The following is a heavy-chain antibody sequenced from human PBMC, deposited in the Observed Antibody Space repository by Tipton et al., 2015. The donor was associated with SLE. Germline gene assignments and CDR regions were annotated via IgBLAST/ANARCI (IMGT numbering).Heavy chain of an antibody. CDR1: GGSIGSFY. CDR3: ARVGYSNYMDV. D-gene: IGHD4-11*01. J-gene: IGHJ6*03. V-gene: IGHV4-59*01. Sequence: TLSLTCTVSGGSIGSFYWSWIRQPPGKGLEWIGNIDYTANPNYSPSLKSRVTISIDTSTNHFSLKLRSVTAADTAVYYCARVGYSNYMDVWGKGTTVTVSS. CDR2: IDYTANP.